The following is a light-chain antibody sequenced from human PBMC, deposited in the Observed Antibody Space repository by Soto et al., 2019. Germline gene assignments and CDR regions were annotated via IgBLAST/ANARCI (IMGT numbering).Light chain of an antibody. CDR2: DVS. CDR3: SSSTSSSLYV. V-gene: IGLV2-14*01. J-gene: IGLJ1*01. Sequence: QSVLTQPASVSGSPGQSITISCTGTSSDVGGYNYVSWYQQLPGKAPKLMIYDVSDRPSGVSNRFSGSKSGNTASLTTSGLQAGDQAHYYCSSSTSSSLYVFGTGTKVTVL. CDR1: SSDVGGYNY.